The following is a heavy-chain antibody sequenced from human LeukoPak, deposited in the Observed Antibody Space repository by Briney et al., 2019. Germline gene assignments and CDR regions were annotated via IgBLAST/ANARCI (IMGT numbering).Heavy chain of an antibody. Sequence: SETLSLTCIVSGVSINSYYWRWLRQAPGKGLEGIGYITYSGSTDYDLSLKCRVTMSVDTSRNQFSLRLNSVTAADTAVYYCARSYSFEYVWEYWGQGTPVSVSS. CDR1: GVSINSYY. D-gene: IGHD3-16*01. V-gene: IGHV4-59*01. CDR3: ARSYSFEYVWEY. CDR2: ITYSGST. J-gene: IGHJ4*02.